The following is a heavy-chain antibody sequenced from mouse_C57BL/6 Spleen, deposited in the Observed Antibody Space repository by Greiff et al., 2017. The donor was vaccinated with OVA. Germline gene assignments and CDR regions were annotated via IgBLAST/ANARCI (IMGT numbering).Heavy chain of an antibody. CDR2: IYPGSGST. V-gene: IGHV1-55*01. CDR1: GYTFTSYW. CDR3: ARRGVVATRDY. Sequence: QVHVKQSGAELVKPGASVKMSCKASGYTFTSYWITWVKQRPGQGLEWIGDIYPGSGSTNYNEKFKSKATLTVDTSSSTAYMQLSSLTSEDSAVYYCARRGVVATRDYWGQGTTLTVSS. D-gene: IGHD1-1*01. J-gene: IGHJ2*01.